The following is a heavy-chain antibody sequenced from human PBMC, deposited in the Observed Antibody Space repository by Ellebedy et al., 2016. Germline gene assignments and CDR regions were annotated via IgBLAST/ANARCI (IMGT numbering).Heavy chain of an antibody. D-gene: IGHD3-22*01. CDR1: GYSFTNYW. CDR2: IYPGDSDT. J-gene: IGHJ4*02. Sequence: ASVKVSCKGSGYSFTNYWIGWVRQMPGKGLEWMGIIYPGDSDTRYSPSFQGQVTISADKSISTAYLQWSSLKASDTAMYYCARQADYYDSSGQIDYWGQGTLVTVSS. V-gene: IGHV5-51*01. CDR3: ARQADYYDSSGQIDY.